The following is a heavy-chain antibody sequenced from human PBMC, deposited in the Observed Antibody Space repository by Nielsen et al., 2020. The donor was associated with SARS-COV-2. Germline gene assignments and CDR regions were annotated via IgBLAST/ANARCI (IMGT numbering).Heavy chain of an antibody. CDR1: GFSLSTSGMC. CDR2: IDWDDDK. D-gene: IGHD3-16*02. CDR3: AHAYYDYVWGSYRYLSKTFDI. Sequence: SGPTLVKPTQTLTLTCTFSGFSLSTSGMCVSWIRQPPGKALEWLARIDWDDDKYYSTSLKTRLTISKDTSKNQVVLTMTNMDPVDTATYYCAHAYYDYVWGSYRYLSKTFDIWGQGTMVTVSS. V-gene: IGHV2-70*12. J-gene: IGHJ3*02.